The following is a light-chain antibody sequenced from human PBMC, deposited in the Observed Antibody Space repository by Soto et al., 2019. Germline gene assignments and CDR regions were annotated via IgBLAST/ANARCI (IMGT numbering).Light chain of an antibody. CDR2: EVN. CDR3: SSYTSSSTLGV. CDR1: SSDLGYYDY. V-gene: IGLV2-14*01. Sequence: QSVLTQPASVSGSPGQSITISCTGTSSDLGYYDYVSWYQQHPGKAPKLMISEVNNRPSGVSNRFSGSKSGNTASLTISGLRAEDEADYYCSSYTSSSTLGVFGGGTKLTVL. J-gene: IGLJ3*02.